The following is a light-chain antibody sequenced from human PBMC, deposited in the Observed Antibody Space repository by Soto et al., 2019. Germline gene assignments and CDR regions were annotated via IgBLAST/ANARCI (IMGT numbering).Light chain of an antibody. J-gene: IGKJ4*01. CDR1: QGVTTN. CDR2: GAS. CDR3: QQYNTWPLT. Sequence: EIVMTQSPATLSVSPGERATLSCRASQGVTTNLAWYQQKPGQAPRLLIYGASTRATGIPARFSGSGSGTEFTLTISSLQSEDFAVHYCQQYNTWPLTFGGGTKVDIK. V-gene: IGKV3-15*01.